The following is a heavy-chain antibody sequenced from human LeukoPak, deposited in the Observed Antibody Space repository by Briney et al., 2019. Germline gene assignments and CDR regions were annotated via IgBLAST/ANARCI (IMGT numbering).Heavy chain of an antibody. CDR1: GYTFTSYD. CDR3: ARVGGYYYYYGMDV. CDR2: MNPNSGNT. Sequence: WASVKVSCKASGYTFTSYDINWVRQATGQGLEWMGWMNPNSGNTGYAQKFQGRVTMTRNTPISTAYMELSSLRSEDTAVYYCARVGGYYYYYGMDVWGQGTTVTVSS. V-gene: IGHV1-8*01. J-gene: IGHJ6*02.